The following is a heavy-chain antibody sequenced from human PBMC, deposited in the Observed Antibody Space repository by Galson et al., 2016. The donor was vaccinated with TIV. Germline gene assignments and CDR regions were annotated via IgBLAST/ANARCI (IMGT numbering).Heavy chain of an antibody. CDR3: ANSGKGDAHPNYCEH. CDR1: GFSVSFNH. Sequence: SLRLSCAASGFSVSFNHMSWVRQAPGKGLEWVSLIYASDTTYYIDSVKGRFTISRDNSKNTLYLQMNSLRVDDTAVYYCANSGKGDAHPNYCEHWGQGAPVTVTS. J-gene: IGHJ4*02. D-gene: IGHD5-24*01. CDR2: IYASDTT. V-gene: IGHV3-53*01.